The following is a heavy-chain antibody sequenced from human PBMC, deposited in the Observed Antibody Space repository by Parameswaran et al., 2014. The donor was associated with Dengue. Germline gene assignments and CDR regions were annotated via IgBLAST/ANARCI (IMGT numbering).Heavy chain of an antibody. CDR2: IMPILDTT. J-gene: IGHJ3*02. V-gene: IGHV1-69*01. D-gene: IGHD3-10*01. CDR3: APGTSPDTFDI. Sequence: SWVRQAPGQGLEWMGGIMPILDTTNYAHKFQGRVTISADESTTTAYMELSSLRSEDTAVYYCAPGTSPDTFDIWGQGTMVTVSS.